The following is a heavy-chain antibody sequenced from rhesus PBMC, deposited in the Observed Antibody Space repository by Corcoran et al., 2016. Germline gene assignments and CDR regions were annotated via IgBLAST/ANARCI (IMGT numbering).Heavy chain of an antibody. V-gene: IGHV1S2*01. CDR3: ARDRLEQRGFYYGVDS. Sequence: QVQLVQSGAEVKKPGSSVKVSCKASGSTFTDYYMHWVRQAPRQGFEWMGWINPYNGNTKNSQKFQGRGTMTRDTSTSTAYMELGSLRSEDTAVYYCARDRLEQRGFYYGVDSWGQGVVVTVSS. CDR2: INPYNGNT. D-gene: IGHD1-20*01. J-gene: IGHJ6*01. CDR1: GSTFTDYY.